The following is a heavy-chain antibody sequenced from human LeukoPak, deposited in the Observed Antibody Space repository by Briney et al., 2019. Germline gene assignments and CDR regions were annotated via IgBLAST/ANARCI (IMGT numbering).Heavy chain of an antibody. V-gene: IGHV3-30-3*01. CDR2: ISYDGSNK. CDR1: GFTFSSYA. CDR3: ARDRLRYTGSPLDY. Sequence: GGSLRLSCAASGFTFSSYAMHWVRQAPGKGLEWVAVISYDGSNKYYADSVKGRFTISRDNSKNTLYLQMNSLRAEDTAVYYCARDRLRYTGSPLDYWGQGTLVTVSS. J-gene: IGHJ4*02. D-gene: IGHD1-26*01.